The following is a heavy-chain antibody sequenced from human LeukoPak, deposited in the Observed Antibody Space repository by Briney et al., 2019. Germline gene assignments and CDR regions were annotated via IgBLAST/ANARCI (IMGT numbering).Heavy chain of an antibody. J-gene: IGHJ6*02. CDR2: ISSSSYI. V-gene: IGHV3-21*01. CDR3: ARDGTYSSSWYDDYYYYGMDV. D-gene: IGHD6-13*01. CDR1: GFTFSSYS. Sequence: GGSLRLSCAASGFTFSSYSMNWVRQAPGKGLEWVSSISSSSYIYYADSVKGRFTISRDNAKNSLYLQMNSLRAEDTAVYYCARDGTYSSSWYDDYYYYGMDVWGQGTTVTVSS.